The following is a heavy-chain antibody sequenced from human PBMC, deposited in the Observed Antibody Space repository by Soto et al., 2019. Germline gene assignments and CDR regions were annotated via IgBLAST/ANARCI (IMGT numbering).Heavy chain of an antibody. CDR3: AKGTYYDFWSGHSHAFDI. D-gene: IGHD3-3*01. J-gene: IGHJ3*02. CDR2: ISGSGGST. Sequence: PGGSLRLSCAASGFTFSSYAMSWVRQAPGKGLEWVSAISGSGGSTYYADSVKGRFTISRDNSKNTLYLQMNSLRAEDTAVYYCAKGTYYDFWSGHSHAFDIWGQGTMVTVSS. CDR1: GFTFSSYA. V-gene: IGHV3-23*01.